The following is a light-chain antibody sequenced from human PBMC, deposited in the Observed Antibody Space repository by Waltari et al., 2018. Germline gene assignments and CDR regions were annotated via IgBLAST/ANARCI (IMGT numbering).Light chain of an antibody. CDR3: QHYVRLPAT. J-gene: IGKJ1*01. V-gene: IGKV3-20*01. Sequence: IVMTQSPGTLSLSPGERATLSCRSSQSVSRSLAWYQQKHGQAPKLLIYGASTRATGIPDWFTGSGSGTDFSLSIISLEPEDFAIYFCQHYVRLPATFGQGTKVEIK. CDR1: QSVSRS. CDR2: GAS.